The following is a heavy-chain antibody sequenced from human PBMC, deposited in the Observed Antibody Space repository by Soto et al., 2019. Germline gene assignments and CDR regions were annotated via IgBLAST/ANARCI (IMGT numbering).Heavy chain of an antibody. CDR1: GFTFSSYA. J-gene: IGHJ1*01. CDR3: ARDRSGYAPQYFQH. CDR2: ISYDGSNK. Sequence: GSLRLSCAASGFTFSSYAMHWVRQAPGKGLEWVAVISYDGSNKYYADSVKGRFTISRDNSKNTLYLQMNSLRAEDTAVYYCARDRSGYAPQYFQHWGQGTLVTVSS. V-gene: IGHV3-30-3*01. D-gene: IGHD3-22*01.